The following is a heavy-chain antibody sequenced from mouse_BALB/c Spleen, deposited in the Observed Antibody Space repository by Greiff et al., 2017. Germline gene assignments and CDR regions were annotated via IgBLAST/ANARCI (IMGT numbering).Heavy chain of an antibody. V-gene: IGHV2-9*02. Sequence: VKLVESGPGLVAPSQSLSITCTVSGFSLTSYGVHWVRQPPGKGLEWLGVIWAGGSTNYNSALMSRLSISKDNSKSQVFLKMNSLQTDDTAMYYCARDGYENWFAYWGQGTLVTVSA. CDR1: GFSLTSYG. J-gene: IGHJ3*01. CDR3: ARDGYENWFAY. CDR2: IWAGGST. D-gene: IGHD2-2*01.